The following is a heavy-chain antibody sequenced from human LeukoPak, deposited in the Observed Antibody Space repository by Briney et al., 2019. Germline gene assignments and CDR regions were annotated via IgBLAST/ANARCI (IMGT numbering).Heavy chain of an antibody. D-gene: IGHD6-19*01. V-gene: IGHV4-39*01. CDR3: ARQLRYIGGWSWYFDL. J-gene: IGHJ2*01. Sequence: SETLSLTCTVSGGSISTSSYNWGWIRQPPGKGLEWIGSIYYSGSSYCNPSLKSGVSISVDTSKNQFSLKLSSVTAAETAVYYYARQLRYIGGWSWYFDLWGRGTLVTVSS. CDR1: GGSISTSSYN. CDR2: IYYSGSS.